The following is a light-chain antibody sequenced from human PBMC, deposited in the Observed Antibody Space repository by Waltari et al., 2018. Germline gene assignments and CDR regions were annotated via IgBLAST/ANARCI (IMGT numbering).Light chain of an antibody. J-gene: IGKJ2*01. V-gene: IGKV1-39*01. CDR3: QQSYSTPDT. CDR1: QSISSY. Sequence: DIQMTQSPSSLSASVGDRVTITCRASQSISSYLNWYQQKPGKAPKLLIYAASSLQSGVPSRFSGSGSETDFTLTINSLQPEDFATYYCQQSYSTPDTFGQGTKLEIK. CDR2: AAS.